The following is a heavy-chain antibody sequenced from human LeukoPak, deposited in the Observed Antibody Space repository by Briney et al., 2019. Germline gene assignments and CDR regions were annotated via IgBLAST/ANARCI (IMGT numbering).Heavy chain of an antibody. J-gene: IGHJ4*02. CDR3: ARKPLGSSRYDY. CDR1: GGSISNYY. V-gene: IGHV4-59*01. Sequence: SETLSLTCTASGGSISNYYWSWIRQPPGKGLEWIGFLSYSGSTTYSPSLKSRVTISLDTSKNQFSLKVSSVTAADTAVYYCARKPLGSSRYDYWGQGALVTVSS. D-gene: IGHD6-25*01. CDR2: LSYSGST.